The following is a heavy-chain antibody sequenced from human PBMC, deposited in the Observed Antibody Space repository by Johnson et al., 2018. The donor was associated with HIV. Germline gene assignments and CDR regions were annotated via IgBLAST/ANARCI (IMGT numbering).Heavy chain of an antibody. V-gene: IGHV3-23*04. CDR3: AKLAIDYSGAWYGLTFDI. J-gene: IGHJ3*02. CDR2: ISGSGGTT. D-gene: IGHD6-19*01. CDR1: GFTFSSYA. Sequence: EVQLVESGGGLVQPGGSLRISCAASGFTFSSYAMSWVRQAPGKGLEWVSGISGSGGTTYYADSVRGRFSTSRDKSKDTLYLQMSSLRAEDSAVYYCAKLAIDYSGAWYGLTFDIWGQGTMVTVSS.